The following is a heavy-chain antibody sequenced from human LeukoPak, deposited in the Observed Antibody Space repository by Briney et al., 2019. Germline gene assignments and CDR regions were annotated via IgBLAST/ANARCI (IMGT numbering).Heavy chain of an antibody. CDR3: ASHYFDDAFDI. Sequence: PSETLSLTCTVSGGSISSYYWRWIRQPPGKGLEWNGYIYYSGSTNYNPSLKSRVTILVDTSKNQFSLKLSSVTAADTAVYYCASHYFDDAFDIWGQGTMVTVSS. J-gene: IGHJ3*02. CDR1: GGSISSYY. V-gene: IGHV4-59*08. D-gene: IGHD3-10*01. CDR2: IYYSGST.